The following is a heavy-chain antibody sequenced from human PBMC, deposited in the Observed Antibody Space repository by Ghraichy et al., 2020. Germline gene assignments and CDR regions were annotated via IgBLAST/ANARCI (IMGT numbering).Heavy chain of an antibody. CDR1: GFTFSSYA. V-gene: IGHV3-30-3*01. J-gene: IGHJ4*02. D-gene: IGHD7-27*01. Sequence: GESLNISCAASGFTFSSYAMHWVRQAPGKGLEWVAVISYDGSNKYYADSVKGRFTISRDNSKNTLYLQMNSLRAEDTAVYYCARDRVPNWGRYYFDYWGQGTLVTVSS. CDR2: ISYDGSNK. CDR3: ARDRVPNWGRYYFDY.